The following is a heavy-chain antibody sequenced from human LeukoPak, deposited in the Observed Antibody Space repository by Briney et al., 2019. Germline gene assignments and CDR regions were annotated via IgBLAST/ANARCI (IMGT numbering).Heavy chain of an antibody. CDR2: ISSSSSYI. D-gene: IGHD5-24*01. Sequence: GGSLRLSCAASGFTFSSYSMNWVRQAPGKGLEWVSSISSSSSYIYYADSVKGRFTISRDNAKNSLYLQMNSQRAEDTAVYYCASVEMATIVLDYWGQGALVTVSS. CDR1: GFTFSSYS. CDR3: ASVEMATIVLDY. J-gene: IGHJ4*02. V-gene: IGHV3-21*01.